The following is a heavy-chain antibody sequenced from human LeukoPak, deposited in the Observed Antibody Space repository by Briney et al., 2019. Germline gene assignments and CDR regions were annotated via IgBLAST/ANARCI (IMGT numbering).Heavy chain of an antibody. V-gene: IGHV3-74*01. CDR3: ARAGWYRFDY. CDR1: GFTFSSYW. J-gene: IGHJ4*02. CDR2: IKSDGSST. Sequence: GGSLRLSCTPSGFTFSSYWMHWVRQAPGKGLVWVSRIKSDGSSTSYADSVKGRFTISRDNAKNTLYLQMNSLRDEDTAVYYCARAGWYRFDYWGQGTLVTVSS. D-gene: IGHD6-19*01.